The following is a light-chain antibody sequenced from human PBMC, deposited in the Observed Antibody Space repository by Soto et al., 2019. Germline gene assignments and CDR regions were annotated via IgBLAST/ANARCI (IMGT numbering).Light chain of an antibody. CDR2: AAF. J-gene: IGKJ3*01. CDR3: QQSFSAPYA. V-gene: IGKV1-39*01. CDR1: QSISNH. Sequence: DIQMTQSPSSLSASVGDRVTITCRASQSISNHLNWYQHKPGKAPKVLIYAAFTLQGGVPSRFSGSGSGTDFTLTINSLQPDDFATYYCQQSFSAPYAFGPGTKVDI.